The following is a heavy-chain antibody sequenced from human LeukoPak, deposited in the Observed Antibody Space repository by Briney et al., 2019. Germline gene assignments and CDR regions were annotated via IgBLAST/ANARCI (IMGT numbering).Heavy chain of an antibody. V-gene: IGHV3-7*03. Sequence: GGSLRLSCAASGFRFNTYWMSWVRQAPGKGLEWVANIKQDGNEKYYADSVKGRFTISRDNGKNSLDLQMNSLRADDTAVYYCGRDGWEIRLATGYWGQGTLVTVSS. CDR2: IKQDGNEK. D-gene: IGHD1-26*01. CDR3: GRDGWEIRLATGY. CDR1: GFRFNTYW. J-gene: IGHJ4*02.